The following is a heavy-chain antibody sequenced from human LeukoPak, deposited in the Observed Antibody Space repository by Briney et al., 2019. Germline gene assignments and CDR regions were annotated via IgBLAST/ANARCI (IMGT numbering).Heavy chain of an antibody. Sequence: GGSLRLSCAASGFTFSSYSMNWVRQAPGKGLEWVSYISSSSSTICYADSVKGRFTISRDNAKNSLYLQMNSLRDEDTAVYYCARVGTYYDFWSGYEYYFDYWGQGTLVTVSS. CDR2: ISSSSSTI. CDR3: ARVGTYYDFWSGYEYYFDY. D-gene: IGHD3-3*01. V-gene: IGHV3-48*02. J-gene: IGHJ4*02. CDR1: GFTFSSYS.